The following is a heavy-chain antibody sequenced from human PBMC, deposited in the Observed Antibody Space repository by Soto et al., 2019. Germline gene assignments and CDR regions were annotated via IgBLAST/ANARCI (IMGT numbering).Heavy chain of an antibody. J-gene: IGHJ4*02. D-gene: IGHD3-22*01. Sequence: TLSLTCTVSGGSISSGGYYWSWIRQHPGKGLEWIGYIYYSGSTYYNPSLKSRVTISVDTSKNQFSLKLSSVTAADTAVYYCARDSKEVRGYYDSSGYYYFDYWGQGTLVTVSS. CDR2: IYYSGST. CDR3: ARDSKEVRGYYDSSGYYYFDY. V-gene: IGHV4-31*03. CDR1: GGSISSGGYY.